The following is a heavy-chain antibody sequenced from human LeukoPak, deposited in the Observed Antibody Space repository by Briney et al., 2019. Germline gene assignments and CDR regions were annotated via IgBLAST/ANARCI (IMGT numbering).Heavy chain of an antibody. CDR1: GYTFTSYA. J-gene: IGHJ4*02. CDR3: ASLPGIAAAGVDY. V-gene: IGHV1-2*02. Sequence: ASVKVSCNASGYTFTSYAMNWVRQAPGQGLEWMGWINPNSGGTNYAQKFQGRVTMTRDTSISTAYMELSRLRSDDTAVYYCASLPGIAAAGVDYWGQGTLVTVSS. D-gene: IGHD6-13*01. CDR2: INPNSGGT.